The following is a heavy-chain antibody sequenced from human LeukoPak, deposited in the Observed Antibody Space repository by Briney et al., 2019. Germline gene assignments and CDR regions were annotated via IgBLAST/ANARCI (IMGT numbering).Heavy chain of an antibody. CDR3: VMAPPGD. Sequence: GGSLRLSCAASGFTFSSYAMHWVRQAPGKGLEWVAVISYDGSNKYYADSVKGRFTISRDISKNTVFLQMDNLSSDDTAVYYCVMAPPGDWGLGTLVTVSS. V-gene: IGHV3-30*14. CDR2: ISYDGSNK. D-gene: IGHD2-21*01. CDR1: GFTFSSYA. J-gene: IGHJ4*02.